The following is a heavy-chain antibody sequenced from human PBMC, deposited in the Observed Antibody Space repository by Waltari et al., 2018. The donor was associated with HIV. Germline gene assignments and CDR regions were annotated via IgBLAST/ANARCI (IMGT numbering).Heavy chain of an antibody. CDR1: GGSISSVSYY. J-gene: IGHJ6*02. CDR2: IYTSGST. Sequence: QVQLQESGPGLVKPSQTLSLTCTVSGGSISSVSYYWTWIRQPAGKGLEWIGRIYTSGSTNYNPSLKSRVTISVDTSKNQFSLKLSSVTAADTAVYYCARDYGDYGYYYYGMDVWGQGTTVTVSS. V-gene: IGHV4-61*02. CDR3: ARDYGDYGYYYYGMDV. D-gene: IGHD4-17*01.